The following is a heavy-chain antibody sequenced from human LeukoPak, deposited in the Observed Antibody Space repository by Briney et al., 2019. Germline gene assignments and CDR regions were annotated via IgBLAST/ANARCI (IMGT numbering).Heavy chain of an antibody. CDR1: GFSFSSYS. CDR3: ARKYGGYADY. V-gene: IGHV3-48*02. Sequence: GGSLRLSCAASGFSFSSYSMTWVRQAPGKGLEWVSHISGGSSSVYYADSVKGRFTISRDNAKNSLYLQMNSLRDEDTAVYYCARKYGGYADYWGQGTLVTVSS. D-gene: IGHD5-12*01. J-gene: IGHJ4*02. CDR2: ISGGSSSV.